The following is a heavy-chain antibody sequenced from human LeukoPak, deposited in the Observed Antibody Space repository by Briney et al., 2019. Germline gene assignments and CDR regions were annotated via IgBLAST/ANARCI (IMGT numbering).Heavy chain of an antibody. CDR3: TRVTSWRTGFDY. Sequence: SLRLSCAASGFSFEAYGMYWVRQAPGKGLEGVSGTTWNSDDMAYADSVKGRFTISRDNAKNCLYLQMNSLTVEDTALYYCTRVTSWRTGFDYWGQGTLVTVSS. CDR1: GFSFEAYG. V-gene: IGHV3-9*01. CDR2: TTWNSDDM. J-gene: IGHJ4*02. D-gene: IGHD1-1*01.